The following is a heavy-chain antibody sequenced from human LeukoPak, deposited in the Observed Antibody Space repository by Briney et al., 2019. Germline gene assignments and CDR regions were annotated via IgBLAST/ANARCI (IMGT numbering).Heavy chain of an antibody. D-gene: IGHD3-16*02. V-gene: IGHV3-7*03. CDR3: AREDRIMITFGGVIVDDAFDI. CDR2: INQDGRDK. J-gene: IGHJ3*02. Sequence: AGGSLRLSCAASGFRFNNYYMSWVRQAPGKGLEWVANINQDGRDKYYVDPVKGRFTISRDNAKNSLYLQMNSLRAEDTAVYYCAREDRIMITFGGVIVDDAFDIWGQGTMVTVSS. CDR1: GFRFNNYY.